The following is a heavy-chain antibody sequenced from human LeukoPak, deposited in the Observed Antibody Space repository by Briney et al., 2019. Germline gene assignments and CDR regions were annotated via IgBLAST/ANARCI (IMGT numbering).Heavy chain of an antibody. CDR3: ATRANYYDSSGYYYVG. D-gene: IGHD3-22*01. CDR1: GYTLTELS. J-gene: IGHJ4*02. V-gene: IGHV1-24*01. Sequence: GASVKVSCKVSGYTLTELSMHWVRQAPGKGLEWMGGFDPEDGETVYAQKFQGRVTMTEDTSTDIAYTELSSLRSEDTAVYYCATRANYYDSSGYYYVGWGQGTLVTVSS. CDR2: FDPEDGET.